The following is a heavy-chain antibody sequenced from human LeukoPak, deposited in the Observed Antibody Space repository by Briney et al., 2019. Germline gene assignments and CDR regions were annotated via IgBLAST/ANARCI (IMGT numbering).Heavy chain of an antibody. Sequence: PGRSLRLSCAASGFTFSSYGMHWVRQAPGKGLEWVAVISYDGSNKYYADSVKGRFTISGDNSKNTLYLQMNSLRAEDTAVYYCAKDMAVAGLYWGQGTLVTVSS. CDR1: GFTFSSYG. V-gene: IGHV3-30*18. CDR3: AKDMAVAGLY. J-gene: IGHJ4*02. CDR2: ISYDGSNK. D-gene: IGHD6-19*01.